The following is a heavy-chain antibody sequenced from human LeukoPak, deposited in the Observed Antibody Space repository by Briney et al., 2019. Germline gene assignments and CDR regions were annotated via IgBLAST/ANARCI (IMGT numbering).Heavy chain of an antibody. CDR1: GGSISSGNW. CDR3: ARTRYYYDSSGYNAP. D-gene: IGHD3-22*01. CDR2: IYHSGST. J-gene: IGHJ5*02. V-gene: IGHV4-4*02. Sequence: ASETLSLTCTVSGGSISSGNWWSWVRQPPGKGLEWIGEIYHSGSTNYNPSLKSRVTISVDKSKNQFSLKLSSVTAADTAVYYCARTRYYYDSSGYNAPWGQGTLVTVSS.